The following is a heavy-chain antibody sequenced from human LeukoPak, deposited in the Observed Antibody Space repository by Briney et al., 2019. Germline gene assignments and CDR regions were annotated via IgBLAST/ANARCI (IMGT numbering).Heavy chain of an antibody. D-gene: IGHD3-3*01. CDR3: ARGGFLEWLSPSNYYYYMDV. CDR2: IYTSGST. Sequence: SETLSLTCTVSGGSISSGSYYWSWIRQPAGKGLEWIGRIYTSGSTNYNPSLKSRVTISVDTSKNQFSLKLSSVTAADTAVYYCARGGFLEWLSPSNYYYYMDVWGKGTTVTVSS. J-gene: IGHJ6*03. V-gene: IGHV4-61*02. CDR1: GGSISSGSYY.